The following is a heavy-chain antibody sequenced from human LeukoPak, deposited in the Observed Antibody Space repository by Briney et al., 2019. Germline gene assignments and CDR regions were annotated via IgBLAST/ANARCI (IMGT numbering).Heavy chain of an antibody. Sequence: PGGSLRLSCVASGFTVSSNYMTWVRQAPGKGLEWVSVIYSGGSTYYADSVKGRFTISRDNSKNTLYLQMNSLRAEDTAVYYCSGGGIAVIDYWGQGTLVTVSS. CDR2: IYSGGST. D-gene: IGHD3-16*02. V-gene: IGHV3-53*01. CDR1: GFTVSSNY. CDR3: SGGGIAVIDY. J-gene: IGHJ4*02.